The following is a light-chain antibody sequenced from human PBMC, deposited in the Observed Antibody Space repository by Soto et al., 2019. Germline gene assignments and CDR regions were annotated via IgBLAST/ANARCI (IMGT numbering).Light chain of an antibody. V-gene: IGKV1-5*01. Sequence: DIQMTQSPSTLSASVGDRVTITCRASQSIGRFLAWYQHQPGKAPKLLIYDASTLESGVPSRFSGTGSGTEFTFSITSLQPEDFGTYYCQQCYMGRTFGQGTKVDIK. CDR2: DAS. CDR3: QQCYMGRT. J-gene: IGKJ1*01. CDR1: QSIGRF.